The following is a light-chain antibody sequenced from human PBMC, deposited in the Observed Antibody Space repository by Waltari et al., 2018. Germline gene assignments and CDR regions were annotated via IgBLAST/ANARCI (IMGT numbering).Light chain of an antibody. V-gene: IGKV3-20*01. J-gene: IGKJ4*01. CDR2: GAS. Sequence: EIVLTQSPGTLSLSPGERATLSCRASQRVSSSYLAWYQQKPGQAPRLLIYGASSRATGIPDRFSGSGSGTDFTLTISILEPEDFAVYYCQQYGSSPPSLTFGGGTKVEIK. CDR3: QQYGSSPPSLT. CDR1: QRVSSSY.